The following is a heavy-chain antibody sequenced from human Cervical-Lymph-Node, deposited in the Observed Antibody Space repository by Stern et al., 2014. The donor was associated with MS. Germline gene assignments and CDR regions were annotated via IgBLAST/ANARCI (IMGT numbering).Heavy chain of an antibody. J-gene: IGHJ1*01. Sequence: VQLVESGGGVVQPGRSLRLSCAASGFTFSSSGMHWVRQAPGKGLEWLAIIWYDGSNRYYADSVKGRFTIPLDHSKKTLYTEMNSLRAEDTAVYYCAREGGNTVKYFQHWGQGTLVTVSS. CDR3: AREGGNTVKYFQH. V-gene: IGHV3-33*01. D-gene: IGHD4-23*01. CDR1: GFTFSSSG. CDR2: IWYDGSNR.